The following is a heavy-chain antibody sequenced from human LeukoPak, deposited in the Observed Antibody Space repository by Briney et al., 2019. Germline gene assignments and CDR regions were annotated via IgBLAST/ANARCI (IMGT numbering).Heavy chain of an antibody. CDR1: GFTFSSYD. J-gene: IGHJ4*02. V-gene: IGHV3-13*04. D-gene: IGHD3-10*01. CDR2: TGTAGDT. CDR3: ARARPHYYGSGSYGGAFDY. Sequence: GGSLRLSCAASGFTFSSYDMHWVRQATGKGLEWVSATGTAGDTYYPGSVKGRFTISRENAKNSLYLQMNSLRAGDTAVYYCARARPHYYGSGSYGGAFDYWGQGTLVTVSS.